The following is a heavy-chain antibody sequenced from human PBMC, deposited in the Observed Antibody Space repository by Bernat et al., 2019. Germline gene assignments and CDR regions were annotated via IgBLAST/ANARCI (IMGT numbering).Heavy chain of an antibody. CDR2: ISCDGGST. Sequence: VQLVESGGGVVQPGRSLRLSCAASGFTFSTYPMHWVRQAPGKGLECVSAISCDGGSTYYANSVKGRFTISRDNSRNTLYLQMGSLRPEDMAVYYCAGRRGGYDSWGQGTLVTVSS. V-gene: IGHV3-64*01. J-gene: IGHJ4*02. D-gene: IGHD5-12*01. CDR3: AGRRGGYDS. CDR1: GFTFSTYP.